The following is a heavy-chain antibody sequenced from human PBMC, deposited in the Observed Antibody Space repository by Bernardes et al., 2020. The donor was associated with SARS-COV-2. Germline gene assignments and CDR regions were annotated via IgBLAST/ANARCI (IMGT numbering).Heavy chain of an antibody. D-gene: IGHD3-22*01. CDR2: IYNSGNT. CDR3: ARWYDSSVYSWLDP. CDR1: GGSISSYN. Sequence: SETLSLTCTVSGGSISSYNWGWIRQSPGKGLEWIGHIYNSGNTNYNPSLESRVTISKDTPKNQFSLKLSSVTAADTAVYFCARWYDSSVYSWLDPWGRGTLVPVSS. V-gene: IGHV4-59*01. J-gene: IGHJ5*02.